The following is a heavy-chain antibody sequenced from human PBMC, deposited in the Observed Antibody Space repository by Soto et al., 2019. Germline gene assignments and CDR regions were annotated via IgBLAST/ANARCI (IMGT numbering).Heavy chain of an antibody. J-gene: IGHJ2*01. CDR2: IYYSGST. Sequence: QVQLQESGPGLVKPSQTLSLTCTVSGGSISSGGYYWSWIRQHPGKGLEWIGYIYYSGSTYYNPSLWGRVTSSVDTSKNQCSLKLSSVTAADTAVYYCAREHLWELWYFDLWGRGTLVTVSS. CDR3: AREHLWELWYFDL. V-gene: IGHV4-31*03. CDR1: GGSISSGGYY. D-gene: IGHD1-26*01.